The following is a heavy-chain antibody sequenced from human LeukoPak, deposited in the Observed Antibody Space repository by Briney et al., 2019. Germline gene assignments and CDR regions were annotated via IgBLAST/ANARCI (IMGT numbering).Heavy chain of an antibody. V-gene: IGHV3-30-3*01. CDR1: GFTFSSYA. CDR2: ISYDGSNK. J-gene: IGHJ4*02. CDR3: ARDQGAYRAGDY. Sequence: GGSLRLSCAASGFTFSSYAMPWVRQAPGKGLEWVAVISYDGSNKYYADSVKGRFTISRDNSKNTLYLQMNSLRAEDTAVYYCARDQGAYRAGDYWGQGTLVTVSS. D-gene: IGHD1-26*01.